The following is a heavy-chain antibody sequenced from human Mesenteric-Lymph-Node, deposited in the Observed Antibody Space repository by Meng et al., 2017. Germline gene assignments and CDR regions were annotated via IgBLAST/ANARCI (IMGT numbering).Heavy chain of an antibody. CDR1: GFNFGDYQ. V-gene: IGHV3-74*01. CDR2: IVSDGGIT. Sequence: GSLRLSCGASGFNFGDYQMHWVRQSPGKGLEWISRIVSDGGITNYADSVKGRFTISRDNAKNTLYLQMNSLGADDTAVYYCARDLGWVLFDYWGQGALVTVSS. J-gene: IGHJ4*02. D-gene: IGHD3-3*01. CDR3: ARDLGWVLFDY.